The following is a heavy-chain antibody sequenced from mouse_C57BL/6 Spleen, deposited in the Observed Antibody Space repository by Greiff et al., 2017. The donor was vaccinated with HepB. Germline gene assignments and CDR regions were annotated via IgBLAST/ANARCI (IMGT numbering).Heavy chain of an antibody. CDR1: GFTFSSYA. J-gene: IGHJ4*01. D-gene: IGHD1-1*01. Sequence: EVMLVESGEGLVKPGGSLKLSCAASGFTFSSYAMSWVRQTPEKRLEWVAYISSGGDYIYYADTVKGRFTISRDNARNTLYLQMSSLKSEDTAMYYCTRDGAVVAPYYAMDYWGQGTSVTVSS. CDR2: ISSGGDYI. V-gene: IGHV5-9-1*02. CDR3: TRDGAVVAPYYAMDY.